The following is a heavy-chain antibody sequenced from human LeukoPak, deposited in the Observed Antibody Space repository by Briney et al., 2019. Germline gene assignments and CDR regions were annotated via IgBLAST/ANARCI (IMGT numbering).Heavy chain of an antibody. CDR2: IYPGDSDI. CDR3: ARHFGYSGYDGDY. Sequence: MHGESLQISCKASGSRFTKYWIAWVRQLPGKGLEWMGIIYPGDSDIRYSPSFQGQVTISADKSISTAYLQWSSLKASDTAMYYCARHFGYSGYDGDYWGQGTLVTVSS. D-gene: IGHD5-12*01. V-gene: IGHV5-51*01. J-gene: IGHJ4*02. CDR1: GSRFTKYW.